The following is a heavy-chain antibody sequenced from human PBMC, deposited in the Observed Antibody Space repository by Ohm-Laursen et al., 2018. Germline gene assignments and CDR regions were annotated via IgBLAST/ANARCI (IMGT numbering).Heavy chain of an antibody. CDR2: IWYDGSNK. D-gene: IGHD1-1*01. J-gene: IGHJ3*02. V-gene: IGHV3-33*01. CDR3: ARDTGVTLSKDLDI. Sequence: SLRLSCAASGFIFRNFGMHWVRQAPGKGLEWVAAIWYDGSNKYYADSVKGRFTISRDNSRNTLYLQMDSLRAEDTAMYYCARDTGVTLSKDLDIWGQGTMVTVSS. CDR1: GFIFRNFG.